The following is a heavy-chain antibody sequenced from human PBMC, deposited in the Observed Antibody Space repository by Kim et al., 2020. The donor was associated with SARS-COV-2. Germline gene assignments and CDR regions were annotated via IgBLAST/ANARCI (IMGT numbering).Heavy chain of an antibody. CDR1: GGSISSSNW. Sequence: SETLSLTCAVSGGSISSSNWWCWVRQPPGKGLECIGVIYHSGTTNYNPSLKSRVTISVDKSKNQFSLKLSTVTAADTAVYYCARGPIFATDSFYYWGQGTLVTVSS. CDR3: ARGPIFATDSFYY. J-gene: IGHJ4*02. D-gene: IGHD3-3*01. V-gene: IGHV4-4*02. CDR2: IYHSGTT.